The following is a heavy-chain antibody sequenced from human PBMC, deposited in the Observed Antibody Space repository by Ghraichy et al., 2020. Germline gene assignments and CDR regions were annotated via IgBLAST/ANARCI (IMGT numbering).Heavy chain of an antibody. V-gene: IGHV3-21*01. CDR3: ARDDTTVVTPLDY. Sequence: GGSLRLSCAASGFTFSSYSMNWVRQAPGKGLEWVSSISSSSSYIYYADSVKGRFTISRDNAKNSLYLQMNSLRAEDTAVYYCARDDTTVVTPLDYWGQGTLVTVSS. D-gene: IGHD4-23*01. J-gene: IGHJ4*02. CDR2: ISSSSSYI. CDR1: GFTFSSYS.